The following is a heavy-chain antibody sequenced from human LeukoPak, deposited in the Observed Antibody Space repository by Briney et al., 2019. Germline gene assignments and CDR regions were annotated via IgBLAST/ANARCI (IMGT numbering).Heavy chain of an antibody. CDR1: GGSFSGYY. D-gene: IGHD5-12*01. Sequence: SETLSLTCAVYGGSFSGYYWSWLRQPPGKGLEWIGEINHSGSTNYNPSLKSRVTISVDTSKNQFSLKLSSVTAADTAVYYCAREAANSGYDGDYWGQGTLVTVSS. CDR3: AREAANSGYDGDY. CDR2: INHSGST. V-gene: IGHV4-34*01. J-gene: IGHJ4*02.